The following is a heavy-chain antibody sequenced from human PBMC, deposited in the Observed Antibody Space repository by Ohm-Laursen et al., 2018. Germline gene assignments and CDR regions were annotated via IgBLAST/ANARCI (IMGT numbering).Heavy chain of an antibody. CDR3: ARDPGYGGNTDAFDI. J-gene: IGHJ3*02. Sequence: ASVKVSCKASGGTFSSYAISWVRQAPGQGLEWMGGIIPIFGTANYAQKFQGRVTITADESTSTAYMELSSLRSEDTAVYYCARDPGYGGNTDAFDIWGQGTMVTVSS. CDR2: IIPIFGTA. D-gene: IGHD4-23*01. CDR1: GGTFSSYA. V-gene: IGHV1-69*13.